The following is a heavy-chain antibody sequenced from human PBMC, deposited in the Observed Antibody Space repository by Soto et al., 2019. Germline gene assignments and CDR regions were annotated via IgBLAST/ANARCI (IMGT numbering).Heavy chain of an antibody. J-gene: IGHJ4*02. CDR2: ISHLEST. CDR3: ARGGGYDSFDY. V-gene: IGHV4-30-2*06. CDR1: GASISYGGFS. Sequence: SETLSLTCTVSGASISYGGFSWSWIRQSPGKGLEWIGYISHLESTYFHPSFKSRLTMSIDRTRNQFSLKLSSVTAADMAVYYCARGGGYDSFDYWGQGVPVTVSS. D-gene: IGHD5-12*01.